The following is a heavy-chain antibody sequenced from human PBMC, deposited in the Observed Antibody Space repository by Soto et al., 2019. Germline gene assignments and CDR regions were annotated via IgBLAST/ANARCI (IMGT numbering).Heavy chain of an antibody. CDR1: GFTFSSYA. J-gene: IGHJ3*02. CDR2: ISGSGGST. V-gene: IGHV3-23*01. Sequence: GGSLRLSCAASGFTFSSYAMSWVRQAPGKGLEWVSAISGSGGSTYYADSVKGRFTISRDNSKNTLYLQMNSLRAEDTAVYYGAKDLGSSRGGWGAFDIWGQGTMVTVSS. CDR3: AKDLGSSRGGWGAFDI. D-gene: IGHD6-13*01.